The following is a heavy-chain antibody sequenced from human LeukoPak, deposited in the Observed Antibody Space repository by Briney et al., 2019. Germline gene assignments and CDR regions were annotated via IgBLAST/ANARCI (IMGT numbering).Heavy chain of an antibody. J-gene: IGHJ4*02. V-gene: IGHV3-21*01. CDR2: ISSSSSYI. D-gene: IGHD6-19*01. Sequence: GGSLRLSCAASGFTFSNYWMNWVRQAPGKGLEWVSSISSSSSYIYYADSVKGRFTISRDNAKNSLYLQMNSLRAEDTAVYYCARSGMYSSGWYVDYWGQGTLVTVSS. CDR1: GFTFSNYW. CDR3: ARSGMYSSGWYVDY.